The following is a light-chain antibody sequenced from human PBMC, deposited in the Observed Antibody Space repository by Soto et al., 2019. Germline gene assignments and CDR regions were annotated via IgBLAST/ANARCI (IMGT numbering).Light chain of an antibody. Sequence: QSVLTQPPSASGTPGQRVTISCSGSSSNIGSNTVTWYQQLPGTAPKLLIYNNNQRPSGVPDRFSGSKSGTSASLAISGLQSEDEADYYCSAWDDSLNGVVFGGGTKLIVL. CDR1: SSNIGSNT. CDR2: NNN. CDR3: SAWDDSLNGVV. J-gene: IGLJ3*02. V-gene: IGLV1-44*01.